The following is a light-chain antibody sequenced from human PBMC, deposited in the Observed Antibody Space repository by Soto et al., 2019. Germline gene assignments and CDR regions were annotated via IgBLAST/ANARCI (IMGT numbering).Light chain of an antibody. J-gene: IGKJ1*01. CDR2: KVS. CDR1: QSLVYSDGYTY. V-gene: IGKV2-30*01. CDR3: LQGTHWPWT. Sequence: DVVMTQSPISLPVTLGQPASISCRSSQSLVYSDGYTYLHWFQQRPGQSPRRLIYKVSNRDSGVPDRFSGSGSGTDFTRKISRVEAGDVGVYYCLQGTHWPWTFGKGTKVEIK.